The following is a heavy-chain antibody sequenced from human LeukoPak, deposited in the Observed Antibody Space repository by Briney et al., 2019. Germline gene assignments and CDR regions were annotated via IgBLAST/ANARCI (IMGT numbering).Heavy chain of an antibody. D-gene: IGHD3-16*02. CDR1: GGSFSGYY. J-gene: IGHJ4*02. CDR2: INHSGST. CDR3: ARDYRGTYPPGYFDY. V-gene: IGHV4-34*01. Sequence: KPSETLSLTCAVYGGSFSGYYWSWIRQPPGKGLEWIGEINHSGSTNYNPSLKSRVTISVDTSKNQFSLNLSSLTAADTAVYYCARDYRGTYPPGYFDYWGQGTLVTVSS.